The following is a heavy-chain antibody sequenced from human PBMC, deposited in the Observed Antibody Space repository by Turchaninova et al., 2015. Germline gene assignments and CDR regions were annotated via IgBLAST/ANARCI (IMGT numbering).Heavy chain of an antibody. J-gene: IGHJ6*02. D-gene: IGHD4-17*01. CDR2: FSYSGGP. Sequence: QVQLQESGPGLVKPSETLSLTCTVSGGSISSTSYYWGWIRPPPGTGLEWIGCFSYSGGPNYNPSLKRRVTKSAATSKNQLYLGLSSGTAADTAVYYCARISGDYYYGMDVWGQGTTVTVSS. V-gene: IGHV4-39*01. CDR1: GGSISSTSYY. CDR3: ARISGDYYYGMDV.